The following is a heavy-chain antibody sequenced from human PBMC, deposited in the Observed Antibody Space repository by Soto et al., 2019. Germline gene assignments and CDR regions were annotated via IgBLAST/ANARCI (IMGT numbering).Heavy chain of an antibody. CDR2: VKSQTDGGTT. CDR1: GFTFTNAW. CDR3: TTYTYGYFAS. J-gene: IGHJ4*02. Sequence: GGSLRLSCAASGFTFTNAWMSWVRQAPGKGLEWVGRVKSQTDGGTTDYAAPVKGRFTISRDDSKDTLSLEMNNLKTEDTAVYYCTTYTYGYFASWGQGTLVTVSS. D-gene: IGHD5-18*01. V-gene: IGHV3-15*01.